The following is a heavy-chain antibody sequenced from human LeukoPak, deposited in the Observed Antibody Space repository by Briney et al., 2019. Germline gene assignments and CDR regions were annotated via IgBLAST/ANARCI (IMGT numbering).Heavy chain of an antibody. V-gene: IGHV3-48*03. CDR2: ISSSGSTI. J-gene: IGHJ6*02. D-gene: IGHD5-12*01. CDR1: GFTFSSYE. Sequence: PGGSLRLSCAASGFTFSSYEMNWVRQAPGKGLEWVSYISSSGSTIYYADSVKGRFTISRDNAKNSLYLQMNSLRAEDTAVYYCARDLRVVATIRVGYYGMDVWGQGTTVNVSS. CDR3: ARDLRVVATIRVGYYGMDV.